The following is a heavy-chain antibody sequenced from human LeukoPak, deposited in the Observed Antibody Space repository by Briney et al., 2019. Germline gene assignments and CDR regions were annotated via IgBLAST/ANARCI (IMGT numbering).Heavy chain of an antibody. J-gene: IGHJ6*03. CDR1: GGSFSGYY. CDR2: INHSGST. Sequence: PSETLPLTCAVYGGSFSGYYWSWIRQPPGKGLEWIGEINHSGSTNYNPSLKSRVTISVDTSKNQFSLKLSSVTAADTAVYYCARASARGFDYYYYMDVWGKGTTVTVSS. V-gene: IGHV4-34*01. CDR3: ARASARGFDYYYYMDV. D-gene: IGHD3-3*01.